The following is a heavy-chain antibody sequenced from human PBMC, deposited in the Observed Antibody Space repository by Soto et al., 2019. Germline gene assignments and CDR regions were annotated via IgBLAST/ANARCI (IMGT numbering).Heavy chain of an antibody. V-gene: IGHV3-30*18. CDR1: GFTFSSYG. D-gene: IGHD5-12*01. Sequence: QVQLVESGGGVVQPGRSLRLSCAASGFTFSSYGMHWVRQAPGKGLEWVAVISYDGSNKYYADSVKGRFTISRDNSKNTLYLQMNSLRAEDTAVYYCAKDLYSGYYDVGYYYYGMDVWGQGTTVTVSS. J-gene: IGHJ6*02. CDR2: ISYDGSNK. CDR3: AKDLYSGYYDVGYYYYGMDV.